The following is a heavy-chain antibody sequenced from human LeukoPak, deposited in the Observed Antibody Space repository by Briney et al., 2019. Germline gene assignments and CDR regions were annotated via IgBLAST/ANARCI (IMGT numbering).Heavy chain of an antibody. D-gene: IGHD3-22*01. J-gene: IGHJ5*02. Sequence: SETLSLTCSVSGYSIRSGYYWGWIRQPPGKGLEWIGGIHYTGSTYYNESLKSRVTISVDTSKNEFSLKLSSVTAADTAVYYCARDWPYYYDSNNWFDPWGQGTLVTVSS. CDR2: IHYTGST. CDR1: GYSIRSGYY. V-gene: IGHV4-38-2*02. CDR3: ARDWPYYYDSNNWFDP.